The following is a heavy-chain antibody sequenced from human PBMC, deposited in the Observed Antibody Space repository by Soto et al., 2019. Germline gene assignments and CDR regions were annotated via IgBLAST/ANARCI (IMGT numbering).Heavy chain of an antibody. CDR1: GGSISSGGYY. CDR2: IYYSGST. J-gene: IGHJ3*02. V-gene: IGHV4-31*03. Sequence: QVQLQESGPGLVKPSQTLSLTCTVSGGSISSGGYYWSWIRQHPGKGLEWIGYIYYSGSTYYNPSLASRVTISVATSKNQFSLKLSSVTAAVTAVYYCARDGGSYLLGAFDIWGQGTMVTVSS. D-gene: IGHD1-26*01. CDR3: ARDGGSYLLGAFDI.